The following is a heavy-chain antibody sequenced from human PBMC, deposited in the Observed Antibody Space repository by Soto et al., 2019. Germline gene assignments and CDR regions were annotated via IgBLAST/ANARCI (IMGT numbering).Heavy chain of an antibody. Sequence: PGGSLRLSCAASGSTFSSYGMHWVRQAPGKGLEWVAVISYDGSNKYYADSVKGRFTISRDNSKNTLYLQMNSLRAEDTAVYYCAKGVLEWLISDYWGQGTLVTVSS. CDR3: AKGVLEWLISDY. J-gene: IGHJ4*02. CDR2: ISYDGSNK. CDR1: GSTFSSYG. D-gene: IGHD3-3*01. V-gene: IGHV3-30*18.